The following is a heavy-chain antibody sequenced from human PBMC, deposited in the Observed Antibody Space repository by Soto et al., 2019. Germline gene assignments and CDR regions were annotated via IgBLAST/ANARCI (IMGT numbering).Heavy chain of an antibody. CDR3: ARDSPDELHYYGMDV. J-gene: IGHJ6*02. Sequence: PGGSLRLSCAASGFTFSSYGMHWVRQAPGKGLEWVAVIWYDGSNKYYADSVKGRFTISRDNSKNTLYLQMNSLRAEDTAVYYCARDSPDELHYYGMDVWGQGTTVTVSS. CDR1: GFTFSSYG. CDR2: IWYDGSNK. D-gene: IGHD1-7*01. V-gene: IGHV3-33*01.